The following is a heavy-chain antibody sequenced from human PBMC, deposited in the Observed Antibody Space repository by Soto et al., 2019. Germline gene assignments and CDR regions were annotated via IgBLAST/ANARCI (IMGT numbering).Heavy chain of an antibody. J-gene: IGHJ5*02. CDR2: IYYSGST. Sequence: KPSETLSLTCTVSGGSISSGGYYWSWIRQHPGKGLEWIGYIYYSGSTYYNPSLKSRVTISVDTSKNQFSLKLSSVTAADTAVYYCAREGYSYGYDWFDPWGQGTLVTVSS. CDR1: GGSISSGGYY. V-gene: IGHV4-31*03. CDR3: AREGYSYGYDWFDP. D-gene: IGHD5-18*01.